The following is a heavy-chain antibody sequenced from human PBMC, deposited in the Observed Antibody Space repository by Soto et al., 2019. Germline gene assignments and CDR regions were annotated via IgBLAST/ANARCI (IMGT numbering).Heavy chain of an antibody. CDR3: AKERFGLRPPFYFDL. CDR2: ISSDASSK. V-gene: IGHV3-30*18. J-gene: IGHJ5*02. D-gene: IGHD3-16*01. CDR1: GFTFKTYG. Sequence: GESLKISCTASGFTFKTYGMHWVRQAPGKGLEWVAVISSDASSKSLADSVKGRFTISRDNSKSALFLQMDSLRAEDTAVYYCAKERFGLRPPFYFDLWGQGTLVTVSS.